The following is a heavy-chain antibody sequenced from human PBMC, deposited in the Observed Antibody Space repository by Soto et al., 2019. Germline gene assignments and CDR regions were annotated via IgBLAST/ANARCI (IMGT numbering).Heavy chain of an antibody. CDR3: ARSGYYYPLDFDH. V-gene: IGHV3-23*01. J-gene: IGHJ4*02. CDR1: GFTFSSSA. Sequence: GGSLRLSCAASGFTFSSSAMSWVRQAPGKGLEWVSAISGSGGSTYYADTAKGRFTVSRDNSKNTLYLQMNSLRAEDTAVYYCARSGYYYPLDFDHWGQGNLVTVSS. D-gene: IGHD3-22*01. CDR2: ISGSGGST.